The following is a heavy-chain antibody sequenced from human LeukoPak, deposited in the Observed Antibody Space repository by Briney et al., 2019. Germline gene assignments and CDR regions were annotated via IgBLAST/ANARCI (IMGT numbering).Heavy chain of an antibody. CDR2: ITSGSSYI. Sequence: GGSLRLACAASGFTLSSYAMSWVRQAPGQGLEWVSSITSGSSYIYYADSVKGRFTISRDNAKNSLYLQMNSLRAEDTAVYYCARANHYMDVWGKGTTVTVSS. V-gene: IGHV3-21*01. CDR1: GFTLSSYA. CDR3: ARANHYMDV. D-gene: IGHD1-14*01. J-gene: IGHJ6*03.